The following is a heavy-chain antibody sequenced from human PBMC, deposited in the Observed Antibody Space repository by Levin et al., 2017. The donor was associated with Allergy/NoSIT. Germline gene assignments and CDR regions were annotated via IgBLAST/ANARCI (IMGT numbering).Heavy chain of an antibody. CDR2: IKSKTDGGTT. CDR3: TTSPTLIVVVPAARDNYYYYYMDG. V-gene: IGHV3-15*01. CDR1: GFTFSNAW. Sequence: GGSLRLSCAASGFTFSNAWMSWVRQAPGKGLEWVGRIKSKTDGGTTDYAAPVKGRFTISRDDSKNTLYLQMNSLKTEDTAVYYCTTSPTLIVVVPAARDNYYYYYMDGWGKGTTVTVSS. J-gene: IGHJ6*03. D-gene: IGHD2-2*01.